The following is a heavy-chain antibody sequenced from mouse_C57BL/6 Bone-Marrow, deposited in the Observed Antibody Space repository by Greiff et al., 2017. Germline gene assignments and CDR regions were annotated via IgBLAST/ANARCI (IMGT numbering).Heavy chain of an antibody. D-gene: IGHD1-1*01. CDR1: GFTFSSYA. CDR2: ISSGGHFT. CDR3: ARQEKGYYGYYYAMDY. Sequence: EVHLVESGGGLVKPGGSLKLSCAASGFTFSSYAMSWVRQTPEKRLEWVATISSGGHFTYYPDTVKGRFIISRDNAKNTLDLQMSSLRSEDTAMYYCARQEKGYYGYYYAMDYWGRGTSDTVSS. J-gene: IGHJ4*01. V-gene: IGHV5-9-3*01.